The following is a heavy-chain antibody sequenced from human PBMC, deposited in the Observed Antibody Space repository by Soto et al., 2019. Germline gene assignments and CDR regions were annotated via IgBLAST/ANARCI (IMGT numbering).Heavy chain of an antibody. D-gene: IGHD3-16*02. V-gene: IGHV3-53*04. Sequence: EVQLVESGGGLVQPGGSLRLSCAASGFTVSTNYMSWVRQAPGKGLEWVSVIYSGGTTYYADSVKGRFTLSRHNSNNTIYLQMNRLRPEDTAVYYCAGDRYGYIWGTYRSNWHFDLWGRGTLVTVSS. CDR2: IYSGGTT. J-gene: IGHJ2*01. CDR1: GFTVSTNY. CDR3: AGDRYGYIWGTYRSNWHFDL.